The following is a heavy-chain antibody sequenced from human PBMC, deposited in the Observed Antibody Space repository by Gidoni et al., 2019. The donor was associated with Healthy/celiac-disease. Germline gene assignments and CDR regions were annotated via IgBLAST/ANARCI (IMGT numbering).Heavy chain of an antibody. CDR3: ARSYCTNGVCYHDY. Sequence: QVQLQESGPGLVQPSQPLSLTSTVSGGSISSGGYYWSWIRQHPGKGLEWIGYIYYSGSTYYNPSLKSRVTISVDTSKNQFSLKLSSVTAADTAVYYCARSYCTNGVCYHDYWGQGTLVTVSS. CDR1: GGSISSGGYY. V-gene: IGHV4-31*03. CDR2: IYYSGST. J-gene: IGHJ4*02. D-gene: IGHD2-8*01.